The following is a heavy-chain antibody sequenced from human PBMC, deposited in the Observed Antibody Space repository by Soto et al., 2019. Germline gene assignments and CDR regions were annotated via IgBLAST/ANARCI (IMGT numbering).Heavy chain of an antibody. D-gene: IGHD2-8*01. CDR3: ATINGGTYRYAAFDM. CDR1: GYTFTAYA. J-gene: IGHJ3*02. V-gene: IGHV1-3*01. Sequence: QVQLVQSGAEVKPPGASVKVSCRTSGYTFTAYALHWVRQAPGQGLEWMGSVNAANGVTKFSQKFQARVTITRDTSATTAYMELSSLRSEDTAVYFCATINGGTYRYAAFDMWGQGTTVTVAS. CDR2: VNAANGVT.